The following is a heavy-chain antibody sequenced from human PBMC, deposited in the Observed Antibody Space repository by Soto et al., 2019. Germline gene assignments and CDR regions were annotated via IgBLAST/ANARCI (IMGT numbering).Heavy chain of an antibody. D-gene: IGHD3-3*01. V-gene: IGHV3-23*01. J-gene: IGHJ4*02. CDR2: ISSNGVST. CDR3: AKITVRQWLLSRYFDY. Sequence: PGGCLRLCCAACGVTVSVYVMVVVLQAPGKGLQWVSGISSNGVSTYYADSVKGRFTISRDNSKNTLFLQMNSLRAEDTAVYYCAKITVRQWLLSRYFDYWGQGSPVTVSS. CDR1: GVTVSVYV.